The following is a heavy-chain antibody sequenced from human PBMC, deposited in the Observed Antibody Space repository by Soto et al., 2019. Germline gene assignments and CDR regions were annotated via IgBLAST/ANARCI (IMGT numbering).Heavy chain of an antibody. CDR1: GFTFSSCA. CDR3: VKAHGYDFDY. CDR2: ISSNGGST. D-gene: IGHD5-12*01. V-gene: IGHV3-64D*06. Sequence: GGSLRLCCSASGFTFSSCAMHWVRQAPGKGLEYVSAISSNGGSTDYADSVKGRFTISRDNSKNTLYFQMSSLRAEDTAVYYCVKAHGYDFDYWGQGTLVTVSS. J-gene: IGHJ4*02.